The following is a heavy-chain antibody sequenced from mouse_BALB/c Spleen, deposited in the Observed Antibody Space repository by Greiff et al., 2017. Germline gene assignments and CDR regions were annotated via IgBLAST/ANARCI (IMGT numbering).Heavy chain of an antibody. V-gene: IGHV2-9*02. J-gene: IGHJ4*01. CDR1: GFSLTSYG. Sequence: VKLMESGPGLVAPSQSLSITCTVSGFSLTSYGVHWVRQPPGKGLEWLGVIWAGGSTNYNSALMSRLSISKDNSKSQVFLKMNSLQTDDTAMYYCARGSTMITTRAMDYWGQGTSVTVSS. CDR2: IWAGGST. CDR3: ARGSTMITTRAMDY. D-gene: IGHD2-4*01.